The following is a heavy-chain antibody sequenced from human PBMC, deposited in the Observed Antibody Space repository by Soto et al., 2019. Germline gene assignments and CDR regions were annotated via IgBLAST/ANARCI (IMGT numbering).Heavy chain of an antibody. J-gene: IGHJ4*02. Sequence: PSETLSLTCTVSGGSISSISYYWGWIRQPPGKGLERIGSIYYSGSTYYNPSLKSRVTISVDTSKNQFSLKLSSVTAADTAVYYCARWYSSSWEDYFXYWGQGTLVXVSS. D-gene: IGHD6-6*01. CDR2: IYYSGST. V-gene: IGHV4-39*01. CDR3: ARWYSSSWEDYFXY. CDR1: GGSISSISYY.